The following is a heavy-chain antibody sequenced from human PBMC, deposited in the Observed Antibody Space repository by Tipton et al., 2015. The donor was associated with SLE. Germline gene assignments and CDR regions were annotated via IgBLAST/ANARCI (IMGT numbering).Heavy chain of an antibody. CDR3: TRDRIFSGDDVRVFFYGMDV. J-gene: IGHJ6*04. CDR1: GFSLADHV. CDR2: IRSELYGGTT. D-gene: IGHD5-12*01. V-gene: IGHV3-49*04. Sequence: SLRLSCSGSGFSLADHVLSWVRQAPGKGLEWVGFIRSELYGGTTEFAASVQGRFTISRDDSKSIAYLHMNSLTVEDTAVYYCTRDRIFSGDDVRVFFYGMDVWGKGTTVTVSS.